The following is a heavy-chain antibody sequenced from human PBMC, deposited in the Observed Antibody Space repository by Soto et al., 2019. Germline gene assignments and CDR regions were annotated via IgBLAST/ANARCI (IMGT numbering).Heavy chain of an antibody. CDR3: TTSYYYDSRGYLEYYVYGMDV. Sequence: EVQLVESGGGLVQPGGSLRLSCAASGFTFSSYWMSWVRQAPGKGLEWVANIKQDGSEKYYVDSVKGRFTISRDNAKNSLYLQMNSLRAEDTAVYYCTTSYYYDSRGYLEYYVYGMDVWGQGTTVIVSS. J-gene: IGHJ6*02. V-gene: IGHV3-7*01. D-gene: IGHD3-22*01. CDR2: IKQDGSEK. CDR1: GFTFSSYW.